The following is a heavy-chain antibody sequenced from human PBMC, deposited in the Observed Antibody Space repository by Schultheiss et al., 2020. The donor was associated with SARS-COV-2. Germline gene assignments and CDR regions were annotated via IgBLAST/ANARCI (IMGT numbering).Heavy chain of an antibody. V-gene: IGHV1-2*02. CDR2: INPNSGGT. CDR1: GGTFSSYT. J-gene: IGHJ6*02. Sequence: ASVKVSCKASGGTFSSYTISWVRQAPGQGLEWMGWINPNSGGTNYAQKFQGRVTMTRDTSISTAYMELSSLRSEDTAVYYCARRPGSIGGMDVWGQGTTVTVSS. CDR3: ARRPGSIGGMDV. D-gene: IGHD3-10*01.